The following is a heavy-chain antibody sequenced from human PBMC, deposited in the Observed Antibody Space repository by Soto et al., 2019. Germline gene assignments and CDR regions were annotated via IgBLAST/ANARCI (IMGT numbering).Heavy chain of an antibody. CDR1: GFTFSNAW. CDR3: ARDGGSYPSNWFDP. D-gene: IGHD3-16*02. CDR2: IKSKTDGGTT. V-gene: IGHV3-15*01. Sequence: GGSLRLSCAASGFTFSNAWMSWVRQAPGKGLEWVGRIKSKTDGGTTDYAAPVKGRFTISRDDSKNTLYLQMNSLRAEDTAVYYCARDGGSYPSNWFDPWGQGTLVTVSS. J-gene: IGHJ5*02.